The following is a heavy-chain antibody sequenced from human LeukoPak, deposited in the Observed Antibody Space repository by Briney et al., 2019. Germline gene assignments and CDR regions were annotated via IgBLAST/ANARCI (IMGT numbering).Heavy chain of an antibody. CDR3: ARVRKNDFWSGSKGVFDP. CDR1: GYTFTGYY. CDR2: INPNSGGT. Sequence: GASVKVSCKASGYTFTGYYMHWVRQAPGQGLEWMGWINPNSGGTNYAQKFQGRVTMTRDTSISTAYTELSRLRSDDTAVYYCARVRKNDFWSGSKGVFDPWGQGTLVTVSS. D-gene: IGHD3-3*01. J-gene: IGHJ5*02. V-gene: IGHV1-2*02.